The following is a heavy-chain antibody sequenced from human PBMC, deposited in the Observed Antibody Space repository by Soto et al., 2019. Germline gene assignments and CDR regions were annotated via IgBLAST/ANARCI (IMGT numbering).Heavy chain of an antibody. Sequence: PGESLKISCMRSGYSSTSYWIGWVRQMPGKGLEWMGIIYPGDSDTRYSTSFQGQVTISAYQSISTAYRQWSSLKASDTAMYYCARAVLMVYAGGYYYYYCMDVLGQGATVTVSS. J-gene: IGHJ6*02. V-gene: IGHV5-51*01. CDR3: ARAVLMVYAGGYYYYYCMDV. CDR1: GYSSTSYW. CDR2: IYPGDSDT. D-gene: IGHD2-8*01.